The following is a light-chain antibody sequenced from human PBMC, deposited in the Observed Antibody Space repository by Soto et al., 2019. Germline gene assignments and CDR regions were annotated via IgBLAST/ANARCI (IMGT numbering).Light chain of an antibody. J-gene: IGKJ1*01. V-gene: IGKV1-9*01. Sequence: DIQLTQSPSLLSASVGDRVTITCRASQDISSSLAWYQQKSGKAPKPLIYGASTLQSGVPSRFSGSGSGTDFTLTISSLQPEDFASYYCQQLNSNPWTFGQGTKVDIK. CDR1: QDISSS. CDR3: QQLNSNPWT. CDR2: GAS.